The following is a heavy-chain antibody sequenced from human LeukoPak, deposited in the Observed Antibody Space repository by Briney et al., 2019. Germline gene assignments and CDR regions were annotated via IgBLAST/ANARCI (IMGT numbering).Heavy chain of an antibody. CDR3: ARDGVGTGYSSSWLAVGVFDY. D-gene: IGHD6-13*01. Sequence: PSETLSLTCTVSGGSISSYYWSWIRQPAGKGLEWIGRIYTSGSTNYNPSLKSRVTMSVDTSKNQFSLKLSSVTAADTAVYYCARDGVGTGYSSSWLAVGVFDYWGQGTLVTASS. J-gene: IGHJ4*02. CDR1: GGSISSYY. CDR2: IYTSGST. V-gene: IGHV4-4*07.